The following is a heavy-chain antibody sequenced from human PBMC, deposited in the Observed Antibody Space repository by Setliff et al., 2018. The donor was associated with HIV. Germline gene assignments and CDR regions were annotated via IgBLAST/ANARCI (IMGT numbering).Heavy chain of an antibody. V-gene: IGHV4-31*03. CDR3: ASRSVAGAFDI. D-gene: IGHD6-19*01. CDR2: IYYIGST. CDR1: GGSISSGAFY. Sequence: SETLSLTCTVSGGSISSGAFYWSWIRQHPGKGLEWIGDIYYIGSTFYNPSLQSRITISVDTSKNHFSLRLRSVTAADTAVYYCASRSVAGAFDIWGQGTKVTVSS. J-gene: IGHJ3*02.